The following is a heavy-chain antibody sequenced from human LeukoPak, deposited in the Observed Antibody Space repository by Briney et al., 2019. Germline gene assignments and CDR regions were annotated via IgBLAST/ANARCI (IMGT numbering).Heavy chain of an antibody. CDR2: IYTSGST. D-gene: IGHD1-14*01. CDR3: ARHYDRTTTASNWFDP. J-gene: IGHJ5*02. Sequence: PSETLSLTCTVSGGSISSYYWSWIRQPPGKGLEWIGYIYTSGSTNYNPSLKSRVTISVDTSKNQFSLKLSSVTAADTAVYYCARHYDRTTTASNWFDPWGQGTLVTVSS. V-gene: IGHV4-4*09. CDR1: GGSISSYY.